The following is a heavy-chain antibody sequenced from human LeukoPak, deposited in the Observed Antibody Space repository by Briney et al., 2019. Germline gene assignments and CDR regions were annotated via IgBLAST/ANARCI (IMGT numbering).Heavy chain of an antibody. D-gene: IGHD4-17*01. J-gene: IGHJ3*02. CDR3: TPYGDDYPDAFEI. CDR2: LRRRINGGTT. CDR1: GFTFGDYA. V-gene: IGHV3-49*04. Sequence: PGRSLRLSCTTSGFTFGDYAVTWVRQAPGKRLEWVGYLRRRINGGTTEYAASVKGRFSISKDDSETIAYLHMNSLKIEDTAMYYCTPYGDDYPDAFEIWGQGTMVTVSS.